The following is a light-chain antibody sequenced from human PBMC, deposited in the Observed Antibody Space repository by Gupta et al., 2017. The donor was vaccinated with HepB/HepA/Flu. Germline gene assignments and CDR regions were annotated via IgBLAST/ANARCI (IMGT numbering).Light chain of an antibody. Sequence: EIVLTQSPATLSLSPGERATLSCRASQSVSSSLAWYQQKPGQAPRLLIYDASDMDTGIPARFSGSGSGTDFTLTISSLEPEDFAIYYCQQTNSCPLIRFGQGTRLEIE. J-gene: IGKJ5*01. CDR2: DAS. V-gene: IGKV3-11*01. CDR3: QQTNSCPLIR. CDR1: QSVSSS.